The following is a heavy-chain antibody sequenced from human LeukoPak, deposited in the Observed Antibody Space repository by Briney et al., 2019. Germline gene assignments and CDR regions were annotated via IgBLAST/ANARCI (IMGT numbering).Heavy chain of an antibody. CDR3: ARDSAVTTIDY. D-gene: IGHD4-17*01. Sequence: GSLRLSCAASGFTFSSYWSWIRQPPGKGLEWIGEINHSGSTNYNPSLKSRVTISVDTSKNQFSLKLSSVTAADTAVYYCARDSAVTTIDYWGQGTLVTVSS. V-gene: IGHV4-34*01. CDR1: GFTFSSY. J-gene: IGHJ4*02. CDR2: INHSGST.